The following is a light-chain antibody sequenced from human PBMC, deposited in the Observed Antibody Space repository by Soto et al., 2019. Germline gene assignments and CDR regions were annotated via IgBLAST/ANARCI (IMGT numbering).Light chain of an antibody. CDR1: NIGIKA. J-gene: IGLJ3*02. CDR2: DDG. V-gene: IGLV3-21*02. CDR3: QVWDSGTDHPV. Sequence: SYELTQPPSLSVAPGQTARMTCGGNNIGIKAVHWCQQRPGQAPVLVVHDDGDRPSGIPDRFSGSNSWNTATLTITRVEAGDEADYYCQVWDSGTDHPVFGGGTKLTVL.